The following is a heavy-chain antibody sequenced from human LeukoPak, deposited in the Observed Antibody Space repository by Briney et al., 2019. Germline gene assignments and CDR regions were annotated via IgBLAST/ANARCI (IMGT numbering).Heavy chain of an antibody. CDR2: TYYRSKWYN. CDR3: ARDRRGYDILTGYYRGYYYMDV. Sequence: SQTLSLTCAISGDSVSSNSAAWNWIRQSPSRGLEWLGRTYYRSKWYNDYAVSVKSRITINPDTSKNQFSLQLNSVTPEDTAVYYCARDRRGYDILTGYYRGYYYMDVWGKGTTVTISS. J-gene: IGHJ6*03. CDR1: GDSVSSNSAA. V-gene: IGHV6-1*01. D-gene: IGHD3-9*01.